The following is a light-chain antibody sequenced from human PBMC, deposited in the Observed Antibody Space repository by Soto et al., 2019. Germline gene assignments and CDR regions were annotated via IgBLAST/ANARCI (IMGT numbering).Light chain of an antibody. CDR1: SSDVGSYSY. J-gene: IGLJ1*01. V-gene: IGLV2-14*01. Sequence: QSVLTQPASVSGSPGQSITISCTGTSSDVGSYSYVSWYQQHPGKAPKLMIYEVSDRPSGISSRFSGSKSGNTASLTISGLQTEDEADYYCSSYTSSSTLFGTGTKATVL. CDR2: EVS. CDR3: SSYTSSSTL.